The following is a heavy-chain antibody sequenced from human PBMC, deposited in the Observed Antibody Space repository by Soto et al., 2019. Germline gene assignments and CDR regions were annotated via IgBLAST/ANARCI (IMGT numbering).Heavy chain of an antibody. CDR1: GYSFTSYW. Sequence: PGESLKISCKGSGYSFTSYWIGWVRQMPGKGLEWMGIIYPGDSDTRYSPSFQGQVTISADKSISTAYLQWSSLKASDTAMYYCARHTNDDYSNYNEYYYYYGMDVWGQGTTVTVSS. CDR2: IYPGDSDT. CDR3: ARHTNDDYSNYNEYYYYYGMDV. D-gene: IGHD4-4*01. V-gene: IGHV5-51*01. J-gene: IGHJ6*02.